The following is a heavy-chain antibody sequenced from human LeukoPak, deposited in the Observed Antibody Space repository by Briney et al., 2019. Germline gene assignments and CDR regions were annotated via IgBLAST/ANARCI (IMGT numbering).Heavy chain of an antibody. V-gene: IGHV4-31*03. CDR1: GGSISSGGYY. CDR2: IYYSGST. Sequence: PSQTLSLTCTVSGGSISSGGYYWSWIRQHPGKGLEWIGYIYYSGSTYYNPSLKSRVTISVDTSKNQFSLKLSSVTAADTAVYYCARARQFLEWLLEDDFDYWGQGTLVTVSS. CDR3: ARARQFLEWLLEDDFDY. D-gene: IGHD3-3*01. J-gene: IGHJ4*02.